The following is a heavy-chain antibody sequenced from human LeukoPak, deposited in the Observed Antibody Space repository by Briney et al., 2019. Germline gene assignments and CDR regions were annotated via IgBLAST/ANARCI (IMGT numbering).Heavy chain of an antibody. CDR1: GFTFSSYA. CDR3: ARGSRITMIVVVQGWFDP. CDR2: ISYDGSNK. D-gene: IGHD3-22*01. V-gene: IGHV3-30-3*01. Sequence: GGSLRLSCAASGFTFSSYATHWVRQAPGKGLEWVAVISYDGSNKYYADSVKGRFTISRDNSKNTLYLQMNSLRAEDTAVYYCARGSRITMIVVVQGWFDPWGQGTLVTVSS. J-gene: IGHJ5*02.